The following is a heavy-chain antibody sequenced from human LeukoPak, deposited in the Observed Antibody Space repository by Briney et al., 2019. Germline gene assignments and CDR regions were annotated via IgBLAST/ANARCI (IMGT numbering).Heavy chain of an antibody. D-gene: IGHD6-6*01. J-gene: IGHJ4*02. CDR3: ARGGVYSTSAVDY. CDR2: INSDGSST. Sequence: PGGSLRLSCAASGFTFDDYAMHWVRQAPGKGLVWVSRINSDGSSTIYADSVKGRFTISRDNAKNTLYLQMNSLRADDTAVYYCARGGVYSTSAVDYWGQGTLVTVSS. CDR1: GFTFDDYA. V-gene: IGHV3-74*01.